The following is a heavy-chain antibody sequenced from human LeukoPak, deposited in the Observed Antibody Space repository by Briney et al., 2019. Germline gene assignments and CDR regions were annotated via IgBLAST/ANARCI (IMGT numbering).Heavy chain of an antibody. Sequence: ASVKVSCKASGYTFTSYDINWVRQAPGQGLEWMGWMNPNSDNAGYAQKFQGRVTMTRNPSISTAYMELSSLRSEDTAVYYCARTYSSGWYAIDYWGQGTLVTVSS. J-gene: IGHJ4*02. CDR2: MNPNSDNA. CDR3: ARTYSSGWYAIDY. D-gene: IGHD6-19*01. CDR1: GYTFTSYD. V-gene: IGHV1-8*01.